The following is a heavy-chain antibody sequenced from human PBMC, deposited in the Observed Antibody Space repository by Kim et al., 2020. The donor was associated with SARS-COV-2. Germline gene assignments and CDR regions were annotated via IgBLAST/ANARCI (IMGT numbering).Heavy chain of an antibody. V-gene: IGHV4-39*01. CDR3: ARRFSKYRLFDY. J-gene: IGHJ4*02. D-gene: IGHD3-3*01. Sequence: YSNPSLQSRVTISVDTSKNQFSLKLSSVTAADTALYYCARRFSKYRLFDYWGQGTLVTVSS.